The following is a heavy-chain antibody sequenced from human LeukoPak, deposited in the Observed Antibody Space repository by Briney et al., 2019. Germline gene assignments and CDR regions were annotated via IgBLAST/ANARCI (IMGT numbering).Heavy chain of an antibody. CDR1: GFTFSSYA. CDR2: ISGSGGST. CDR3: AKDRAWGDYGESRSFDY. J-gene: IGHJ4*02. Sequence: PGGSLRLSCAASGFTFSSYAMSWVRQAPGKGLEWVSAISGSGGSTYYADSVKGRFTISRDNSKNTLYLQMNSLRAEDTAVYYCAKDRAWGDYGESRSFDYWGQGTLVTVSS. V-gene: IGHV3-23*01. D-gene: IGHD4-17*01.